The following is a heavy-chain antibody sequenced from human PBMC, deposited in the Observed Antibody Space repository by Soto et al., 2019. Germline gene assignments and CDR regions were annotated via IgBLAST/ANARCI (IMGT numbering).Heavy chain of an antibody. Sequence: GGSLRLSCAASGFTFSSYGMHWVRQAPGKGLEWVAVISYDGSNKYYADSVKGRFTISRDNSKNTLYLQMNSLRAEDTAVYYCAKVGPSGSYYDDDYWGQGTLVTVSS. J-gene: IGHJ4*02. CDR2: ISYDGSNK. CDR3: AKVGPSGSYYDDDY. V-gene: IGHV3-30*18. D-gene: IGHD1-26*01. CDR1: GFTFSSYG.